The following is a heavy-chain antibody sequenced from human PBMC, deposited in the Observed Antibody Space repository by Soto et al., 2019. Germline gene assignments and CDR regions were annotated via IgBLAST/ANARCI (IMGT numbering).Heavy chain of an antibody. J-gene: IGHJ4*02. CDR3: ARVGDDYIWGSYRYTYYFDY. D-gene: IGHD3-16*02. CDR1: GFTFSSYG. CDR2: IKQDGSEK. V-gene: IGHV3-7*01. Sequence: GGSLRLSCAASGFTFSSYGMHWVRQAPGKGLEWVANIKQDGSEKYYVDSVKGRFTISRDNAKNSLYLQMNSLRAEDTAVYYCARVGDDYIWGSYRYTYYFDYWGQGTLVTVSS.